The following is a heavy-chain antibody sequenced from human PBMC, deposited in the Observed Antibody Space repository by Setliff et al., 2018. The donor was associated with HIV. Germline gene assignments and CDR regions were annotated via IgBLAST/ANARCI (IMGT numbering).Heavy chain of an antibody. Sequence: ASVKVSCKSSGYTFTKYGITWVRQAPGQGLEWMGWISANNGSSYFAQKLQDRVTMTSDTSTSTAYMELRSLRSDDTAVDYCARVRERVTIFGVVRDFDSWGQGTLVTVSS. CDR2: ISANNGSS. D-gene: IGHD3-3*01. CDR1: GYTFTKYG. CDR3: ARVRERVTIFGVVRDFDS. J-gene: IGHJ4*02. V-gene: IGHV1-18*01.